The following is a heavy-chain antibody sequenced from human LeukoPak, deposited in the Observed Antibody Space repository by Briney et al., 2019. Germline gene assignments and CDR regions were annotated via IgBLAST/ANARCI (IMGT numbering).Heavy chain of an antibody. J-gene: IGHJ5*02. Sequence: PGGSLRLSCAASGFTFSSYAMSWVRQAPGKGLEWVSAISGSGGSTYYADSVKGRFTISRENYKNTLYLQMNSLRAEDTAVYYCAKVRAYGSGSYSPGFDPWGQGTLVTVSS. D-gene: IGHD3-10*01. V-gene: IGHV3-23*01. CDR2: ISGSGGST. CDR1: GFTFSSYA. CDR3: AKVRAYGSGSYSPGFDP.